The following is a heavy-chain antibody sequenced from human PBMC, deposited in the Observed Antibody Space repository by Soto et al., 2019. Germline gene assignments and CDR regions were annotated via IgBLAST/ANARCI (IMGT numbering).Heavy chain of an antibody. D-gene: IGHD3-3*01. CDR3: ARRHEYDHDLHAY. J-gene: IGHJ4*02. CDR2: INHSGST. Sequence: PSETLSLTCAVYGGSFSGYYWSWIRQPPGKGLEWIGEINHSGSTNYNPSLKSRVTISVDTSKNQFSLKLSSVTAADTAVYYCARRHEYDHDLHAYCGQGNLVTVSA. V-gene: IGHV4-34*01. CDR1: GGSFSGYY.